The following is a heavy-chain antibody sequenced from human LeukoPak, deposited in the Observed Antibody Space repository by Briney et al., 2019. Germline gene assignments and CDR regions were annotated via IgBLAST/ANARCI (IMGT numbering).Heavy chain of an antibody. V-gene: IGHV5-51*01. D-gene: IGHD2-15*01. CDR1: GHDFTSYW. CDR2: IYPGDSDT. J-gene: IGHJ4*02. CDR3: ARLSTEVAALDY. Sequence: GESLQISCRSSGHDFTSYWIAWVRQMPGKGLEWMGIIYPGDSDTRYSPSFQGQVTTSADKSISTAYLQWSSLKASDTAMYYCARLSTEVAALDYWGQGTLVTVSS.